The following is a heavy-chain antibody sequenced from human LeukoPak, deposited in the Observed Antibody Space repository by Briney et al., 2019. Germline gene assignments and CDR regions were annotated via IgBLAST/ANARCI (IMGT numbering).Heavy chain of an antibody. CDR3: ARGAITIFGVALDAFDI. D-gene: IGHD3-3*01. J-gene: IGHJ3*02. CDR2: IYYSGST. Sequence: SETLSLTCTVSGGSISSSSYYWGWIRQPPGKGLEWIGSIYYSGSTYYNPSLKSRVTISVDTSKNQFSLKLSSVTAADTAVYYCARGAITIFGVALDAFDIWGQGTMVTVSS. V-gene: IGHV4-39*07. CDR1: GGSISSSSYY.